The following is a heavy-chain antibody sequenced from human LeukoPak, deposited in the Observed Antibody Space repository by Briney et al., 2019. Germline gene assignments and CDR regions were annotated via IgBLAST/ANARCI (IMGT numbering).Heavy chain of an antibody. J-gene: IGHJ4*02. CDR1: GYSISSSNW. CDR2: IYYSGST. CDR3: ARTPSRGDFDY. V-gene: IGHV4-28*01. D-gene: IGHD6-13*01. Sequence: KASETLSLTCAVSGYSISSSNWWGWIRQPPGKGLEWIGYIYYSGSTYYNPSLKSRVTTSVDTSKNQFSLQLSSVTAVDTAVYYCARTPSRGDFDYWGQGTLVTVSS.